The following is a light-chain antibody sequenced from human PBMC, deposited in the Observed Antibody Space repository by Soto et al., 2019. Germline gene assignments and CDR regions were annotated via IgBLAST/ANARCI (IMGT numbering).Light chain of an antibody. CDR2: GAS. V-gene: IGKV3-20*01. Sequence: ELVLPQSPGTLSLSPGERATLSCRASQSVSSSYLAWYQQKPGQAPRLLLYGASSRATGIPDRFIGSGSGTDFTLTISRREHEDFAVYYCQQYDSAPVTFGQGTKVEIK. CDR3: QQYDSAPVT. CDR1: QSVSSSY. J-gene: IGKJ1*01.